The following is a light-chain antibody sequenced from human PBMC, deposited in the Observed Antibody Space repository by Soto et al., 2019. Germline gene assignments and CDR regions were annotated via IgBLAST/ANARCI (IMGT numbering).Light chain of an antibody. CDR2: TND. CDR3: AAWDDSLSGPV. Sequence: QSVLTQPPSASGTPGQRVTISCSGSSSNIGRNPVYWYQQVPGTAPKLLFYTNDQRPSGVPDRFSGSKSGTSASLAISGLRSEAEADYYCAAWDDSLSGPVFGGGTKLTVL. V-gene: IGLV1-47*02. CDR1: SSNIGRNP. J-gene: IGLJ3*02.